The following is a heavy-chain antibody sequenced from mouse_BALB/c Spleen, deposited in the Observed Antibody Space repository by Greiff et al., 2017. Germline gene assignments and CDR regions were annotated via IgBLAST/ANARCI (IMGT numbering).Heavy chain of an antibody. CDR1: GFSLTSYG. Sequence: VQLQQSGPGLVQPSQSLSITCTVSGFSLTSYGVHWVSQSPGKGLEWLGEIWSGGSTDYNAAFISRLSISKDNSKSQVFFKMNSLQADDTAIYYCARNGGRLNCFDYWGQGTTLTVSS. CDR2: IWSGGST. CDR3: ARNGGRLNCFDY. V-gene: IGHV2-2*01. D-gene: IGHD1-2*01. J-gene: IGHJ2*01.